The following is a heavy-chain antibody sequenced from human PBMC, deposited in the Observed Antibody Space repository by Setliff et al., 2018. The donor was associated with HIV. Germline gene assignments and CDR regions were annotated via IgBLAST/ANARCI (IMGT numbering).Heavy chain of an antibody. D-gene: IGHD6-13*01. CDR3: ARADRYSSWWYKRGYYFDY. J-gene: IGHJ4*02. V-gene: IGHV4-34*01. CDR1: GGSFSGYY. CDR2: IKHSGST. Sequence: PSETLSLTCAVYGGSFSGYYWSWIRQPPGKGLEWIGEIKHSGSTNYNPSLKSRVTISVDTSKNQLSLKLSSVTAADTAVYYFARADRYSSWWYKRGYYFDYWGQGTLVTVSS.